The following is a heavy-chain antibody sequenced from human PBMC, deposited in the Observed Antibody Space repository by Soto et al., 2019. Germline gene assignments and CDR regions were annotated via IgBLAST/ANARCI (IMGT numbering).Heavy chain of an antibody. D-gene: IGHD5-18*01. J-gene: IGHJ1*01. CDR1: GGTFSSYT. CDR3: ASPGYSYRARPRRFQH. CDR2: IIPIFGTA. Sequence: SVKVSCKASGGTFSSYTISWVRQAPGQGLEWMGGIIPIFGTANYAQKFQGRVTITADESTSTAYMELSSLRSEDTAVYYCASPGYSYRARPRRFQHWGQGTLVTVSS. V-gene: IGHV1-69*13.